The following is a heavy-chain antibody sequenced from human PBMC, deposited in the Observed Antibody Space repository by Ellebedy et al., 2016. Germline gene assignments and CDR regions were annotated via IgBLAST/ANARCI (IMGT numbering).Heavy chain of an antibody. Sequence: SETLSLTXAVSGVSVSSPGYSWSWIRQPPGKGLEWVGDVYQSETAYYNLSLLSRVTISLDRSKNQFSLSLQSLTAADTAVYYCARSRHPGDSDYIDYWGQGTLVTVSS. V-gene: IGHV4-30-2*01. CDR1: GVSVSSPGYS. CDR3: ARSRHPGDSDYIDY. CDR2: VYQSETA. D-gene: IGHD3-10*01. J-gene: IGHJ4*02.